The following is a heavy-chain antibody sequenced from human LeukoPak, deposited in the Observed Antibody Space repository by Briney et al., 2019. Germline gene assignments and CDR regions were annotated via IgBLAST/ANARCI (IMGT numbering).Heavy chain of an antibody. CDR1: GYTFTNYD. D-gene: IGHD2-2*01. Sequence: GASVKVSCKASGYTFTNYDINWVRQATGRGLEWMGWMNPNTGNTGYAKKFQGRVTLTRNTSISTAYMELSSLRSEDTAIYYCARVNCSSTSCRSKFLDYWGQGTLVTVSS. J-gene: IGHJ4*02. CDR2: MNPNTGNT. V-gene: IGHV1-8*01. CDR3: ARVNCSSTSCRSKFLDY.